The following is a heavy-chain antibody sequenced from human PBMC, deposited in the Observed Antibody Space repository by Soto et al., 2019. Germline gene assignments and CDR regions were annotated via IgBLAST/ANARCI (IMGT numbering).Heavy chain of an antibody. J-gene: IGHJ6*02. CDR3: ARVLYYGSGSYSPYGMDV. CDR1: GVSFNNNG. Sequence: QVQLVQSGAEVKKPGSSVKVSCKTSGVSFNNNGIGWVRQAPGHGLEWMGGVSPPFRTSNYARKFQGRISITADASTGTVTMELSSLTSDDTAQYYCARVLYYGSGSYSPYGMDVWGQGTTVTVSS. V-gene: IGHV1-69*01. D-gene: IGHD3-10*01. CDR2: VSPPFRTS.